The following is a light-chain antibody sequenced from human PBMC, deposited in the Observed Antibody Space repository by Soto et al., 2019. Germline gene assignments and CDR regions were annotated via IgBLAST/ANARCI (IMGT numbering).Light chain of an antibody. CDR1: SSDVGGYNY. V-gene: IGLV2-14*01. Sequence: QSALTQPASVSGSPGQSITISCTGTSSDVGGYNYVSWYQQHPGKAPKLMIYDVSTRPSGVSNRLYRSKSGNTASLTISGLQAEDEADYYRSSYPSSSTPVVFGGGTQLTVL. CDR2: DVS. J-gene: IGLJ2*01. CDR3: SSYPSSSTPVV.